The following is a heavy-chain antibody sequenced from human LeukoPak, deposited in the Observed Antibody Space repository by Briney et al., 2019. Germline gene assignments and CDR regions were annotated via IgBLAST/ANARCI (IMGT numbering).Heavy chain of an antibody. J-gene: IGHJ4*02. Sequence: PGGSLRLACAASGFTFSRYAMHWVRQAPGKGLEWVAVISYDGSNKYYADSVKGRFTISRDNSKNTLHLQMNSLRAEDTAVYYCARDHSSGWYSDYFDYWGQGTLVTVSS. V-gene: IGHV3-30-3*01. CDR3: ARDHSSGWYSDYFDY. CDR2: ISYDGSNK. D-gene: IGHD6-19*01. CDR1: GFTFSRYA.